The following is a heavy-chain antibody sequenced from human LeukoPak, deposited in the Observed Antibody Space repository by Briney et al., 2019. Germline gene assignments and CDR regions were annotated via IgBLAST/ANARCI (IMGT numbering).Heavy chain of an antibody. CDR3: ARDLAGYSSSWYWFDP. CDR1: VYTFTGYY. Sequence: ASVKVSCTASVYTFTGYYMHWVRQAPGQGLEWMGRINPNSGGTNYAQKFQGRVTMTRDTSISTAYMELSRLRSDDTAVYYCARDLAGYSSSWYWFDPWGQGTLVTVSS. J-gene: IGHJ5*02. CDR2: INPNSGGT. V-gene: IGHV1-2*06. D-gene: IGHD6-13*01.